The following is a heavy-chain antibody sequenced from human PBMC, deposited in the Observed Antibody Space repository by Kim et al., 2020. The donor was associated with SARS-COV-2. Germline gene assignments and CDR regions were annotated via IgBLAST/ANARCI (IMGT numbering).Heavy chain of an antibody. CDR2: ISYDGSNK. CDR3: ARVNVDTAVYYYYGMDV. CDR1: GFSFSSYA. D-gene: IGHD5-18*01. Sequence: GSLRLSCAASGFSFSSYAMHWVRQAPGKGLEWVAVISYDGSNKYYADSVKGRFTISRDNSKNTLYLQMNSLRAEDTAVYYCARVNVDTAVYYYYGMDVWGQGTTVTVSS. J-gene: IGHJ6*02. V-gene: IGHV3-30-3*01.